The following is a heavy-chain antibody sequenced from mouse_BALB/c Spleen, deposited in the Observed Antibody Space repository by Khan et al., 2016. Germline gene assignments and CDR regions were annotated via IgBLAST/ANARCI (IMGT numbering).Heavy chain of an antibody. CDR1: GYTFTDYS. CDR3: APCLKGGFAY. V-gene: IGHV9-2-1*01. CDR2: INTETGEP. J-gene: IGHJ3*01. Sequence: QIQLVQSGPELKKPGETVKISCKASGYTFTDYSMHWVKQAPGKGLKWMGWINTETGEPTYADDFKVRFAFSLETSASTAYLQFNNLKNEDTATYFCAPCLKGGFAYWGQGTLVTVSA. D-gene: IGHD1-3*01.